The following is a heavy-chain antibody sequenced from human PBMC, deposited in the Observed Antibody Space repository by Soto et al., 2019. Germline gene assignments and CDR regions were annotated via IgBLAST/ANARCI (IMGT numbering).Heavy chain of an antibody. CDR3: AAEEGGYCSSTSCMDRYYYYGMDV. Sequence: GASVNVSCKASGFTFTSSAVQWVRQARGQRLEWIGWIVVGSGNTNYAQKFQERVTITRDMSTSTAYMELSSLRSEDTAVYYCAAEEGGYCSSTSCMDRYYYYGMDVWGQGTTVTVSS. V-gene: IGHV1-58*01. CDR2: IVVGSGNT. J-gene: IGHJ6*02. CDR1: GFTFTSSA. D-gene: IGHD2-2*01.